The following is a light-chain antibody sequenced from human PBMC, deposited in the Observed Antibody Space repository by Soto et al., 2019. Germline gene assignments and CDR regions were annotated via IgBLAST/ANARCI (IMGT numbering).Light chain of an antibody. J-gene: IGKJ1*01. CDR1: QTISSW. CDR3: QHYNIYSEA. Sequence: DIQMTQSPSTLSGSVGDRVTITCRASQTISSWLAWYQQKPGKAPKLLIYKASTLKSGVPSRFRGSGSGTEFTLTISSLQPDDFATYYCQHYNIYSEAFGQGTKVELK. V-gene: IGKV1-5*03. CDR2: KAS.